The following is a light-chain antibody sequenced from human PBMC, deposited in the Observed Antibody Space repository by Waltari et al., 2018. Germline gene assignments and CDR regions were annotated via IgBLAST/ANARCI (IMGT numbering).Light chain of an antibody. V-gene: IGKV1-39*01. Sequence: DIQVTQSPSSLSASVGDRVSITCRASQNIGNNLNWYQQQTGRAPKLLIYDVSSLNSGVPSRFRGSSSGTEFTLTISSLQPEDFATYYCQQSFTIPVAFGGGTKVDI. CDR2: DVS. CDR1: QNIGNN. J-gene: IGKJ4*01. CDR3: QQSFTIPVA.